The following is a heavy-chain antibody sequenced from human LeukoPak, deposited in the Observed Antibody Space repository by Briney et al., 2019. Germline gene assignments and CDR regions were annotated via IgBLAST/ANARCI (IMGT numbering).Heavy chain of an antibody. V-gene: IGHV4-59*01. CDR3: ARTDDAFRI. J-gene: IGHJ3*02. CDR1: GGSINNYY. CDR2: IFYSGST. Sequence: SETLSLTCSVSGGSINNYYWSWIRQPPGKGLEWIGHIFYSGSTNYNPSLKSRVTISLVMSKNQISLKLSSATTADTAMYYCARTDDAFRIWGHGTTVTVSS. D-gene: IGHD2-21*02.